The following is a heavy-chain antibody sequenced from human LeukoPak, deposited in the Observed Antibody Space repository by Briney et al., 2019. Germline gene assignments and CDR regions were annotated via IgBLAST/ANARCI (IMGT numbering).Heavy chain of an antibody. CDR1: GGSISSYY. J-gene: IGHJ4*02. CDR2: IYTSGST. V-gene: IGHV4-4*07. CDR3: ARDFRNYDSSGRHFDY. Sequence: SETLSLTCTVSGGSISSYYWSWIRQPAGKGLEWIGRIYTSGSTNYNPSLKSRVTMSVDTSKNQFSLKLSSVTAADTAVYYCARDFRNYDSSGRHFDYWGQGTLVTVSS. D-gene: IGHD3-22*01.